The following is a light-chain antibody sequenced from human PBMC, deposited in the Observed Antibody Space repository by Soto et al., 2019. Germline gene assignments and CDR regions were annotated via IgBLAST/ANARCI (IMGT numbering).Light chain of an antibody. V-gene: IGLV1-44*01. J-gene: IGLJ1*01. CDR2: SNN. Sequence: QSVLTQPPSESGTPGQRGTISCSGTSSNIGSNTVNWYQQLPGTAPKVLFYSNNQRPSGVPDRFSGSKSGTSASLAISGLQSDDEADYYCSAWDDSLNSYVFATGTKLTVL. CDR3: SAWDDSLNSYV. CDR1: SSNIGSNT.